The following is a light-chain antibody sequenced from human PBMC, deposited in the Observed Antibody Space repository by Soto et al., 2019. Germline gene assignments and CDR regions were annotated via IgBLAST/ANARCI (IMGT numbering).Light chain of an antibody. CDR1: SRDVGGYNY. CDR2: EVS. V-gene: IGLV2-8*01. J-gene: IGLJ2*01. Sequence: QSALTQPPSASGSPGQSVTISCTGTSRDVGGYNYISWYQLHPGKAPKLLIYEVSYRPSGVPDRFSGSKSGNTASLTVSGLQAEDEADYYCSSYAGNYNVIFGGGTKLTVL. CDR3: SSYAGNYNVI.